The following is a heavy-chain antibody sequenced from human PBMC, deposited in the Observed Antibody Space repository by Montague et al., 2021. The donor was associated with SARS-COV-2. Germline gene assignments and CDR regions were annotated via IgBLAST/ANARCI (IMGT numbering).Heavy chain of an antibody. V-gene: IGHV4-59*13. CDR3: ARTEYNWNDWFDP. Sequence: SETLSLTCSVSGGSISSYYWSWILQSPAKGLVWFVYIFHSGITDYNPSLKSRVNISLDMSKNQFSLQLNSVTAADSAVYYCARTEYNWNDWFDPWGQGTLVTVS. CDR1: GGSISSYY. J-gene: IGHJ5*02. CDR2: IFHSGIT. D-gene: IGHD1-20*01.